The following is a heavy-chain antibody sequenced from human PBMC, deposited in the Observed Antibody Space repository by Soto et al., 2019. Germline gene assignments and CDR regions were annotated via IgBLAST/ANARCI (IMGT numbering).Heavy chain of an antibody. Sequence: LRLSCAASGLTFSTYAMNWVRQAPGKGLEWVSVISGSAGSTYYADSVKGRFTISRDNSKNTLYLQMNSLRAEDTAVYYCAKDHSEIRGSNLGYGSYYYYYGMDVWGQGTTVTVSS. J-gene: IGHJ6*02. V-gene: IGHV3-23*01. CDR1: GLTFSTYA. CDR2: ISGSAGST. D-gene: IGHD3-22*01. CDR3: AKDHSEIRGSNLGYGSYYYYYGMDV.